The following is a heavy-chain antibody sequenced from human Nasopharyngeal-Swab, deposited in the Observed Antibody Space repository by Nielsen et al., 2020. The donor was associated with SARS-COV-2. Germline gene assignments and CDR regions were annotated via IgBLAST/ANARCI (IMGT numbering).Heavy chain of an antibody. CDR2: ISGSGGST. V-gene: IGHV3-23*01. CDR1: GFTFSSYA. CDR3: AKDGAKYGILTGLDY. D-gene: IGHD3-9*01. J-gene: IGHJ4*02. Sequence: GESLKISCAASGFTFSSYAMSWVRQAPGKGLEWVSAISGSGGSTYYADSVKGRFTISRDNSKNTLYLQMNSLRAEDTAVYYCAKDGAKYGILTGLDYWGQGTLVTVSS.